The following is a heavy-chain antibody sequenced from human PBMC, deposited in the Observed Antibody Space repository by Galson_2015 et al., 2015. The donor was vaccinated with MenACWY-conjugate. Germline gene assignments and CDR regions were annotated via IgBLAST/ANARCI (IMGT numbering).Heavy chain of an antibody. J-gene: IGHJ4*02. V-gene: IGHV1-18*01. D-gene: IGHD6-13*01. CDR2: ISTYNGNA. Sequence: VKVSCKAAGYTFTHFGIPWVRKAPGQGLEWMGWISTYNGNANYAQKVRDRVMMTTDTSTNTVHMELKSLTSDDTAVYFCARDPIGRHDSSSWFWIDWGQGTPVTVSS. CDR3: ARDPIGRHDSSSWFWID. CDR1: GYTFTHFG.